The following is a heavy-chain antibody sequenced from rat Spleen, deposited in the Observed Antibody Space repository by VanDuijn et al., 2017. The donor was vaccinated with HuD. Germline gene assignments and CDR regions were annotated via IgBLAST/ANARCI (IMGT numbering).Heavy chain of an antibody. CDR3: TTDTFYDVTYYPGGFDY. CDR2: ITNAAGKV. J-gene: IGHJ2*01. CDR1: GFTFNNYW. V-gene: IGHV5-31*01. Sequence: EVQLVESDGGLVRPGRSLKLSCVASGFTFNNYWMTWIRQAPGKGLEWVASITNAAGKVHYRDSVKGRFTISRDNAKSTLYLQLDSLRSEDTATYYCTTDTFYDVTYYPGGFDYWGQGVMVTVSS. D-gene: IGHD1-12*02.